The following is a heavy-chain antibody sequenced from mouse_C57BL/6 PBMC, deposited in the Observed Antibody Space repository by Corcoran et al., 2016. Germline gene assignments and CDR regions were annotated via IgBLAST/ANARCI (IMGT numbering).Heavy chain of an antibody. D-gene: IGHD2-10*02. CDR1: GYTFTTYG. J-gene: IGHJ4*01. CDR3: ARERSYVYNYYAMDY. V-gene: IGHV9-3*01. Sequence: QIQLVQSGPALKKPRETVKNSCKASGYTFTTYGMSWVKQAPGKGLKWMGWINTYSGVPTYADDIKGRFAFSLGTSASTAYLQINNLKNEETATYFCARERSYVYNYYAMDYWGQGTSVTVSS. CDR2: INTYSGVP.